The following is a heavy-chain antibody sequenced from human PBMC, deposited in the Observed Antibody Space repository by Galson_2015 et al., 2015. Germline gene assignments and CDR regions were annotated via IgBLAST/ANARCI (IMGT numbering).Heavy chain of an antibody. CDR3: VRDSGYRSTMDV. V-gene: IGHV4-4*02. CDR2: VHHNDDT. J-gene: IGHJ6*03. D-gene: IGHD6-25*01. CDR1: GASISSIDW. Sequence: ETLSLTCAVSGASISSIDWWSWVRQPPGKGLEWIGEVHHNDDTNYNASLKSRVSLSVDKSKNQFSLKLTSVTAADTAVYYCVRDSGYRSTMDVWGKGTTVTVSS.